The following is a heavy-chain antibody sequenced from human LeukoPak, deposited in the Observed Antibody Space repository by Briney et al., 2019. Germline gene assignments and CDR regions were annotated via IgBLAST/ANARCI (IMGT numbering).Heavy chain of an antibody. CDR3: ATGKNDIGAAFDF. J-gene: IGHJ3*01. Sequence: PGGSLRLSCAASGFTFTNYAMSWVRQAPGKGLEWVSLTHNEGSTYYADSVQGRFIIPRDNSENSLYLQMNSLRAEDTAVYYCATGKNDIGAAFDFWGQGTMVTVSS. D-gene: IGHD1-1*01. CDR2: THNEGST. CDR1: GFTFTNYA. V-gene: IGHV3-53*01.